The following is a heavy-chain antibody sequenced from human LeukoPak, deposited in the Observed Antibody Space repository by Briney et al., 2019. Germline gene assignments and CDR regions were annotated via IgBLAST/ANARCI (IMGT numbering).Heavy chain of an antibody. Sequence: SETLSLTCTVSGGSISSYYWSWIGHPPGKGLEGIGYIYYTGSTNYNPSLKSRVTISLDTSKNQFSLKLSSMTAADTAVYYCARQRVNKWNNLWSFDYWGQGTLVTVSS. D-gene: IGHD1/OR15-1a*01. CDR2: IYYTGST. V-gene: IGHV4-59*08. CDR1: GGSISSYY. CDR3: ARQRVNKWNNLWSFDY. J-gene: IGHJ4*02.